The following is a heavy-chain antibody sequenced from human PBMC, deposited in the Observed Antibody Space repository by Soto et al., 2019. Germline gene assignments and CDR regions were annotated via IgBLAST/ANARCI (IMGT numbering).Heavy chain of an antibody. Sequence: GSLRLSCAASVFTFDDYAMHWVRQAPGKGLEWVSLISWDGGSTYYADSVKGRFTISRDNSKNSLYLQMNSLRAEDTALYYCAKDNHYDSSEGYFDYWGQGTLVTVSS. CDR3: AKDNHYDSSEGYFDY. J-gene: IGHJ4*02. V-gene: IGHV3-43D*04. CDR2: ISWDGGST. D-gene: IGHD3-22*01. CDR1: VFTFDDYA.